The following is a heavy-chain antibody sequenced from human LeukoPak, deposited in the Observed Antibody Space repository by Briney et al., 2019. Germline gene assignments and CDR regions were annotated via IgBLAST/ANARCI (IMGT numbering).Heavy chain of an antibody. J-gene: IGHJ4*02. V-gene: IGHV1-69*04. CDR2: IIPILGIA. Sequence: AAAKVSCKDAGGSFSSDAIRWVRQAPGQGLEWMGRIIPILGIANYAQKFQGRVTITADKSTSTAYMELSSLRSEDTAVYYCAVPSSSWYGIFDYWGQGTLVTVSS. D-gene: IGHD6-13*01. CDR1: GGSFSSDA. CDR3: AVPSSSWYGIFDY.